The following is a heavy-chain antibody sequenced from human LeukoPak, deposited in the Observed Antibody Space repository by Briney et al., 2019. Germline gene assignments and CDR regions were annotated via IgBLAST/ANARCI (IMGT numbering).Heavy chain of an antibody. Sequence: ASVTVSCKASGYTFTGYYMHWVRQAPEQGLEWMGWINPNSGDTNYAQKFQGRVTMTRDTSISTVYMDLSGLKSDDTAVYYCARKTSSGWEFDYWGQGTLVTVSS. J-gene: IGHJ4*02. CDR3: ARKTSSGWEFDY. V-gene: IGHV1-2*02. D-gene: IGHD6-19*01. CDR2: INPNSGDT. CDR1: GYTFTGYY.